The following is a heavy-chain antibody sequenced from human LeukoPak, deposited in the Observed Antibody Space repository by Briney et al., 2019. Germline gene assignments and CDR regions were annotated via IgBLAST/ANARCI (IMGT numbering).Heavy chain of an antibody. Sequence: SETLSLTCAVYGGSFSGYYWSWIRQPPGKGLEWIGEINHSGSTNYNPSLKSRVTISVDTSKNQFSLKLSSVTAADTAVYYCARGLGTVPRYCYYGMDVWGQGTTVTVSS. CDR3: ARGLGTVPRYCYYGMDV. V-gene: IGHV4-34*01. CDR1: GGSFSGYY. D-gene: IGHD4-17*01. CDR2: INHSGST. J-gene: IGHJ6*02.